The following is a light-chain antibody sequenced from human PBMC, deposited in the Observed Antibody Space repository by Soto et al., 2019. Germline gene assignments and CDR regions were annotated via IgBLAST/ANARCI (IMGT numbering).Light chain of an antibody. CDR1: QSISNY. J-gene: IGKJ2*01. CDR3: QQSYGSPQYT. V-gene: IGKV1-39*01. Sequence: DIQMPQSPSSLSASVGDRVTITCRASQSISNYLNWYQQKPGKAPKPLIYGTSSLQSGVPSRFSGSGSGTDSTVTISSLQPEDFATNYCQQSYGSPQYTFGQGTKLEIK. CDR2: GTS.